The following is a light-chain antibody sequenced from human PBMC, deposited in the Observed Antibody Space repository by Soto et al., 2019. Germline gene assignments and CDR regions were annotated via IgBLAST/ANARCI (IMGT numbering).Light chain of an antibody. J-gene: IGKJ4*01. Sequence: AIPLTQSPSSLSASVGDRVTITCRASQGISSALAWYQQKPGKAPKLLIYDASSLESGVPSRFSGSGSGTAFTLTIRRLQAEDFATYYRQQFNKYPHTFGGGTKVEIK. V-gene: IGKV1D-13*01. CDR2: DAS. CDR1: QGISSA. CDR3: QQFNKYPHT.